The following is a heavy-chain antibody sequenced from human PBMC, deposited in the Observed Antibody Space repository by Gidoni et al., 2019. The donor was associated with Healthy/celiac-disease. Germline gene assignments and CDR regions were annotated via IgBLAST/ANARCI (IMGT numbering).Heavy chain of an antibody. CDR3: AKDRAARRDRYFDY. V-gene: IGHV3-30*18. D-gene: IGHD6-6*01. J-gene: IGHJ4*02. Sequence: QVQLVESGGGVVQPGRSLSLSCAASGFTFSSYGMHWVRQALGKGLEWVAVISYDGSNKYYADSVKGRFTISRDNSKNTLYLQMNSLRAEDTAVYDCAKDRAARRDRYFDYWGQGTLVTVSS. CDR1: GFTFSSYG. CDR2: ISYDGSNK.